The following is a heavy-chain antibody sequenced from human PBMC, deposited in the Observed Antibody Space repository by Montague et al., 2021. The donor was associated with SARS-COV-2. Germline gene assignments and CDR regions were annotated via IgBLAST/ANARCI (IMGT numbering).Heavy chain of an antibody. V-gene: IGHV4-34*01. Sequence: SETLSLTCAGYGGSFSGYYWSWIRQPPGKGLEWIGEINHSGSTNYNPSLKSRVTISVDTSKNQFSLKLSSVTAADTAVYYCARERYSFSLTRGSTWFDPWGQGTLVTVSS. CDR2: INHSGST. CDR1: GGSFSGYY. J-gene: IGHJ5*02. CDR3: ARERYSFSLTRGSTWFDP. D-gene: IGHD3-9*01.